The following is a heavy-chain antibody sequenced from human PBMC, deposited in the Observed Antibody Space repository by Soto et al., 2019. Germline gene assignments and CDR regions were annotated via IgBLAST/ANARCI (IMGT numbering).Heavy chain of an antibody. Sequence: QVQLVQPGAEVRKPGASVKLSCNTSGYSFGDFAIHWVRQTPGLSLEWMGWINAGIGNFKHSRRFQGRVSLTRDTSTSTVYLELRRLTSEDTAVYYCARPSCSTPDCLRPYNLYGLDVWGHGTTVIVS. D-gene: IGHD2-2*01. CDR2: INAGIGNF. V-gene: IGHV1-3*01. J-gene: IGHJ6*02. CDR1: GYSFGDFA. CDR3: ARPSCSTPDCLRPYNLYGLDV.